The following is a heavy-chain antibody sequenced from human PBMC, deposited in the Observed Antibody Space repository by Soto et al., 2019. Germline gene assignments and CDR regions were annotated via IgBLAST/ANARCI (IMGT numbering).Heavy chain of an antibody. V-gene: IGHV1-46*04. J-gene: IGHJ4*02. CDR2: INPTGDTT. D-gene: IGHD6-19*01. CDR1: AYIFTTYY. CDR3: AIGSGRSTSFNY. Sequence: QVQLVQSGAEVKKPGASVKVSCKASAYIFTTYYVHWVRQAPGQGLEWMGIINPTGDTTGYAASLQGRVTMTSDTSTNTVYMELSSLRSEDTAVYFCAIGSGRSTSFNYWGQGTLVTVSS.